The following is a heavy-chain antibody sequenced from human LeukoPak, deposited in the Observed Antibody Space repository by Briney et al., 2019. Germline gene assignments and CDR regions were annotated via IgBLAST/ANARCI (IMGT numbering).Heavy chain of an antibody. Sequence: ASVKVSCKVSGYSLSEVSTHWVRQAPGKGLEWMGSFDPEDGEAIYAQRFQGRVTMTEDTSTHTAYMEVNSLRSEDTAVYYCATDIQQLVLFAYWGQGTLVTVSS. CDR3: ATDIQQLVLFAY. J-gene: IGHJ4*02. CDR1: GYSLSEVS. V-gene: IGHV1-24*01. CDR2: FDPEDGEA. D-gene: IGHD6-13*01.